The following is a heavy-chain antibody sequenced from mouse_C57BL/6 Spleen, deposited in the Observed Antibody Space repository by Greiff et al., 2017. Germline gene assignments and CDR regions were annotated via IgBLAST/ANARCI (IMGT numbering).Heavy chain of an antibody. CDR3: AREYGSRVPYYFDY. CDR2: IHPNSGST. CDR1: GYTFTSYW. D-gene: IGHD1-1*01. J-gene: IGHJ2*01. Sequence: QVQLQQPGAELVKPGASVKLSCKASGYTFTSYWMHWVKQRPGQGLEWIGMIHPNSGSTNYNEKFKSKATLTVDKSSSTAYMQLSSLTSEDSAVYYCAREYGSRVPYYFDYWGEGTTLTVSS. V-gene: IGHV1-64*01.